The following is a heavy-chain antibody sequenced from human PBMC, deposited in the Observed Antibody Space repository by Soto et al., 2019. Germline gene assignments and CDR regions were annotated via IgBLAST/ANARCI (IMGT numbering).Heavy chain of an antibody. CDR1: GFTFSSYG. CDR2: ISYDGSNK. Sequence: QVQLVESGGGVVQPGRSLRLSCAASGFTFSSYGMHWVRQAPGKGLEWVAVISYDGSNKYYADSVKGRFTISRDNSKNTLYLQMNSLRAEDTAVYYCAKEGRYSGYDIYYFDYWGQGTLVTVSS. V-gene: IGHV3-30*18. D-gene: IGHD5-12*01. CDR3: AKEGRYSGYDIYYFDY. J-gene: IGHJ4*02.